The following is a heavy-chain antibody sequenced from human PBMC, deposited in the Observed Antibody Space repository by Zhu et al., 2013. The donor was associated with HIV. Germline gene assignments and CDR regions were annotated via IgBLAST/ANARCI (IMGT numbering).Heavy chain of an antibody. CDR3: ARVAPSDYYYYMDV. CDR1: GYTLTSNA. CDR2: ISGYNSKT. Sequence: QVQLVQSGAEVKKPGASVKVSCKASGYTLTSNAMHWVRQAPGQGLEWMGWISGYNSKTNYAQNLQDRVTMTADISTSTAYMELRSLTSDDTAVYYCARVAPSDYYYYMDVWGKGTTVTVSS. V-gene: IGHV1-18*01. J-gene: IGHJ6*03.